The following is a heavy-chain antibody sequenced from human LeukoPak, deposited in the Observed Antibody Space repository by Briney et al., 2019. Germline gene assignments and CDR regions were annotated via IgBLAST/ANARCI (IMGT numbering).Heavy chain of an antibody. CDR3: AKDVRSDYFDY. CDR2: ISSSGRYT. V-gene: IGHV3-21*01. CDR1: GFTFRSFS. J-gene: IGHJ4*02. Sequence: GGSLRLSCAASGFTFRSFSMNWVRQAPGKGLEWVSAISSSGRYTYYADSVKGRFTISRDNVNNSLYLQMDSLRAEDTAVYYCAKDVRSDYFDYWGQGTLVTVSS.